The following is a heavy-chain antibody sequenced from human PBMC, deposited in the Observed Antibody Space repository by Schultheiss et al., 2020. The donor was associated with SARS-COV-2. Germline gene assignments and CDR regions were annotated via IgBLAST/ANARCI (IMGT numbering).Heavy chain of an antibody. CDR1: GFTVSSNY. Sequence: GGSLRLSCAASGFTVSSNYMSWVRQAPGKGLEWVAVISYDGSNKYYADSVKGRFTISRDNSKNTLYLQMNSLRAGDTAVYYCARVSAPWDSSGLYGMDVWGQGTTVTVSS. V-gene: IGHV3-30*03. CDR2: ISYDGSNK. CDR3: ARVSAPWDSSGLYGMDV. D-gene: IGHD6-19*01. J-gene: IGHJ6*02.